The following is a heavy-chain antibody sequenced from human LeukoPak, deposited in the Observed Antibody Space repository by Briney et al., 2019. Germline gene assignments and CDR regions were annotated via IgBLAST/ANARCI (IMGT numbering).Heavy chain of an antibody. CDR1: GYTFTSYD. CDR3: ARGISDYGDYFFSAVVGGEHPFDY. CDR2: MNPNSGNT. V-gene: IGHV1-8*03. D-gene: IGHD4-17*01. Sequence: ASVKVSCKASGYTFTSYDINWVRQATGQGLEWMGWMNPNSGNTGYAQKFQGRVTITRNTSISTAYMELSSLRSEDTAVYYCARGISDYGDYFFSAVVGGEHPFDYWGQGTLVTVSS. J-gene: IGHJ4*02.